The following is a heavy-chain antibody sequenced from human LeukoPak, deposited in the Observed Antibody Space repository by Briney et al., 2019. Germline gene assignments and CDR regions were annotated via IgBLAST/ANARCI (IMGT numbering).Heavy chain of an antibody. D-gene: IGHD1-26*01. CDR3: ARGSRELRTYYYYYYYMDV. J-gene: IGHJ6*03. Sequence: GGSLRLSCAASGFTFDDYGMSWVRQAPGKGLEWVSGINWNGGSTGYADSVKGRFTISRDNAKNSLYLQMNSLRAEDTALYYCARGSRELRTYYYYYYYMDVWGKGTTVTVSS. CDR1: GFTFDDYG. V-gene: IGHV3-20*04. CDR2: INWNGGST.